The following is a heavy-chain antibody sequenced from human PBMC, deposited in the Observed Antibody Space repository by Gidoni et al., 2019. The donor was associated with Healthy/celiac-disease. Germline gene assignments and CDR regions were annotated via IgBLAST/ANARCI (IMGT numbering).Heavy chain of an antibody. D-gene: IGHD3-10*01. V-gene: IGHV4-34*01. CDR2: INHSGST. J-gene: IGHJ4*02. CDR3: ARGQRWWFGEKAGFDY. CDR1: GGSFSGYY. Sequence: QVQLQQWGAGLLKPSETLSLTCAVYGGSFSGYYWSWIRQPPGKGLEWIGEINHSGSTNYNPSLKSRVTISVDTSKNQFSLKLSSVTAADTAVYYCARGQRWWFGEKAGFDYWGQGTLVTVSS.